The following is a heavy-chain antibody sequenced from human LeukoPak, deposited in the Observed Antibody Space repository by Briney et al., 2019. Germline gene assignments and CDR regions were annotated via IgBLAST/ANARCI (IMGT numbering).Heavy chain of an antibody. J-gene: IGHJ4*02. Sequence: HPGRSLRLSCAASGFTFSTNAMTWVRQAPGKGLEWVSTIRGSGARTYYADSMKGRSTISRCNSKNTLSLQMNSLRAEDTSVYYCAKAQCAEYLETFDYWGQGTLVTVSS. CDR3: AKAQCAEYLETFDY. V-gene: IGHV3-23*01. CDR1: GFTFSTNA. D-gene: IGHD2-2*02. CDR2: IRGSGART.